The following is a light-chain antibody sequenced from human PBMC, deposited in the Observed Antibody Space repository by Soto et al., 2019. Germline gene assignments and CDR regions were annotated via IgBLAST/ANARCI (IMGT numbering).Light chain of an antibody. J-gene: IGKJ2*01. V-gene: IGKV3-20*01. CDR2: GAS. CDR3: QQYGSSGYT. CDR1: QSVSSSY. Sequence: EIVLTQSPGTLSLSPGERATLSCRASQSVSSSYLAWYQQKPGQAPRLLIYGASSRATGIPDRFSGSGSGKDFPPTSSRLEPEDFAVYYCQQYGSSGYTFGQGTKLEIK.